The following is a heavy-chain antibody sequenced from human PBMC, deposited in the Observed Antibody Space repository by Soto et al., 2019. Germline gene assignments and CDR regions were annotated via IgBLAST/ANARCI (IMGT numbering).Heavy chain of an antibody. J-gene: IGHJ4*02. V-gene: IGHV4-31*03. CDR1: GGSINSGGYC. D-gene: IGHD5-18*01. Sequence: QVQLQESGPGLVKPSQTLSLTCTVSGGSINSGGYCWSWIRQHPGKGLDWIGCISYGGSTSYNPHLKSRVTISVDTSKNLFSLKLTSVTAADTAVYYCSRGILVWGQGALITVSS. CDR3: SRGILV. CDR2: ISYGGST.